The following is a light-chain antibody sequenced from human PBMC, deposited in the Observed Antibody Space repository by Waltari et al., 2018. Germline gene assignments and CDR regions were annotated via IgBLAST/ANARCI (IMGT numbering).Light chain of an antibody. CDR3: AAWDDSLRGVV. J-gene: IGLJ2*01. Sequence: QSVLTQSPAASGTPDQRATISCSGSSSNTGRHYIYLYQQLPGTDPKLLTYRNTQRPSGVPDRFSGSKSGTSASLAISGLRSEDEADYHCAAWDDSLRGVVFGGGTKLTVL. V-gene: IGLV1-47*01. CDR2: RNT. CDR1: SSNTGRHY.